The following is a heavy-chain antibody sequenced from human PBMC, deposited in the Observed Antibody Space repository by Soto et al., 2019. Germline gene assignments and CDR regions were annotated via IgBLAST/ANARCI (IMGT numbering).Heavy chain of an antibody. V-gene: IGHV3-7*02. Sequence: GGALRVSWGASGVTFCSLLISWGRQGPGKGVEWVANIKQDGSEKYYVDSVKGRFTISRDNAKNSLYLQMNSLRAEDTAVYYCARYKYDFWSGYYRSYYYYYMDGWGKGTTVTVSS. D-gene: IGHD3-3*01. CDR3: ARYKYDFWSGYYRSYYYYYMDG. J-gene: IGHJ6*03. CDR2: IKQDGSEK. CDR1: GVTFCSLL.